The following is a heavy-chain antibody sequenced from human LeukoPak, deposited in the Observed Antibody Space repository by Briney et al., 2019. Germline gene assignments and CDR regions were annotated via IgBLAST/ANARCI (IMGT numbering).Heavy chain of an antibody. J-gene: IGHJ4*02. CDR2: MNPNSGNT. V-gene: IGHV1-8*01. CDR3: ARYHDSSGYFDY. Sequence: ASVKVSCKASGYTFTSYDINWVRQATGQGPEWMGWMNPNSGNTGYAQKFQGRVTMTRNTSISTAYMELSSLRAEDTAVYYCARYHDSSGYFDYWGQGTLVTVSS. CDR1: GYTFTSYD. D-gene: IGHD3-22*01.